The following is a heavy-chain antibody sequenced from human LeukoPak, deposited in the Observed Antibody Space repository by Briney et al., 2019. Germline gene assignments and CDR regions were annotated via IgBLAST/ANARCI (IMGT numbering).Heavy chain of an antibody. V-gene: IGHV3-11*01. D-gene: IGHD5-18*01. CDR2: ISSSGNII. CDR1: GFTFSDYY. J-gene: IGHJ4*02. Sequence: GGSLRLSCAASGFTFSDYYMSWIRQAPGKGLEWVLYISSSGNIIYSADSVKGRFTISRDNAKNSLYLQINSLRAEDTAVYYCARATAADTAMIYFDYWGQGTLVTVSS. CDR3: ARATAADTAMIYFDY.